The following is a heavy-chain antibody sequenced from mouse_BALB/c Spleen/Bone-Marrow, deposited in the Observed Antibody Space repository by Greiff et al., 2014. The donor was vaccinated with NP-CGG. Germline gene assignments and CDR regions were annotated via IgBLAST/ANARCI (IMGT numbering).Heavy chain of an antibody. CDR2: IDPYYGGT. CDR1: GYSLTGYN. D-gene: IGHD2-2*01. CDR3: ASYGYDYWYFDV. J-gene: IGHJ1*01. Sequence: LVESGPELEKPGASVKISCKASGYSLTGYNMNWVKQSIGKSLEWIGNIDPYYGGTSYNQKFKGKATLTVDKSSSTAYMQLKSLTSEDSAIYYCASYGYDYWYFDVWGAGTTVTVSS. V-gene: IGHV1-39*01.